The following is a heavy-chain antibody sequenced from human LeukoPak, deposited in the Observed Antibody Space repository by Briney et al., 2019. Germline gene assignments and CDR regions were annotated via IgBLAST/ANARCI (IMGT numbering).Heavy chain of an antibody. CDR1: GGSFSGYY. Sequence: PSETLSLTCAVYGGSFSGYYWSWIRQPPGKGLEWIGEINHSGSTNYNPSLKSRVTISVDTSKNQFSLKLSSVTAADTAVYYCARVLKLGYCSGGSCYGRYYYYYYYMDVWGKGTTVTVSS. CDR2: INHSGST. CDR3: ARVLKLGYCSGGSCYGRYYYYYYYMDV. J-gene: IGHJ6*03. V-gene: IGHV4-34*01. D-gene: IGHD2-15*01.